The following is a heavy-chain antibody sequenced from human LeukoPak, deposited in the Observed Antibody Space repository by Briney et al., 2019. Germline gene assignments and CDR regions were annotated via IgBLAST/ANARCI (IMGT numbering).Heavy chain of an antibody. CDR1: GGTFSSYA. Sequence: SVKVSCKASGGTFSSYAISWVRQAPGQGLEWMGGIIPIFGTANYAQKFQGRVTITADESTSTAYMELSSLRSEDTAVYYCARGRFYQGSYYYYYYGMDVWGQGTTVTVPS. D-gene: IGHD2-2*01. J-gene: IGHJ6*02. CDR2: IIPIFGTA. V-gene: IGHV1-69*13. CDR3: ARGRFYQGSYYYYYYGMDV.